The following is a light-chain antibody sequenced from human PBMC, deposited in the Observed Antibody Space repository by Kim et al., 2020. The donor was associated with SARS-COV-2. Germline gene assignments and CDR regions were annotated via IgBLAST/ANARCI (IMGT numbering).Light chain of an antibody. J-gene: IGKJ3*01. Sequence: ASVGDRVTITCRASQSIRNFLNWYQQKPGKAPKLLIYAASSLHTGVPSRFSGSGSGTDFTLTINSLQPEDFATYYWQQSSSTPRSFGPGTKVDIK. CDR3: QQSSSTPRS. V-gene: IGKV1-39*01. CDR1: QSIRNF. CDR2: AAS.